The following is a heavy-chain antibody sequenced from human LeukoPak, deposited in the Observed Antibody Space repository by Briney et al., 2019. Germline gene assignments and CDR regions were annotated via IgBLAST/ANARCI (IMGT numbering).Heavy chain of an antibody. J-gene: IGHJ6*03. CDR1: GFTFSSYS. Sequence: GGSLRLSCAASGFTFSSYSMNWVRQAPGKGLEWVSYISSSSSTIYYADSVKGRFTISRDNAKNSLYLQMNSLRAEDTAVYYCARVLRYFDWLEGYYMVAWGKGTTVTVSS. CDR3: ARVLRYFDWLEGYYMVA. D-gene: IGHD3-9*01. V-gene: IGHV3-48*01. CDR2: ISSSSSTI.